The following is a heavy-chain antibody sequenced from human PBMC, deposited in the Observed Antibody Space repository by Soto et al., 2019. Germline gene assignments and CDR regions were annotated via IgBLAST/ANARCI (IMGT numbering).Heavy chain of an antibody. CDR3: ARGPARSFQLGFDP. D-gene: IGHD1-1*01. CDR2: IKQDGSEK. CDR1: GFTFSSYW. J-gene: IGHJ5*02. Sequence: PGGSLRLSCAASGFTFSSYWMSWVRQAPGKGLEWVANIKQDGSEKYYVDSVKGRFTISRDNAKNSLYLQMNSLRAEDTAVYYCARGPARSFQLGFDPWGQGTLVTVSS. V-gene: IGHV3-7*01.